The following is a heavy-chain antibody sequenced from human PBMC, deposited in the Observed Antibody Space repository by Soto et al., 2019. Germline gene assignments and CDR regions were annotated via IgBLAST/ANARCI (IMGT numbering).Heavy chain of an antibody. D-gene: IGHD3-16*01. CDR1: AYSFTSYW. CDR3: ASVMGGEISLTPCAFDI. V-gene: IGHV5-51*01. CDR2: IYPGDADT. J-gene: IGHJ3*02. Sequence: GGSLKISCNASAYSFTSYWIGWGRRMPGKGLEWMGIIYPGDADTRYSPSFQGQVTISAEKSISTAYLQWSSLKASDTAMYYCASVMGGEISLTPCAFDIWGQGTMVTVSS.